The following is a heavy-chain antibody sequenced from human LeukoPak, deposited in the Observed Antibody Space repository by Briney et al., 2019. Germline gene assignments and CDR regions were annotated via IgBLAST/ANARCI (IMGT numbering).Heavy chain of an antibody. CDR1: GFTFSSYG. V-gene: IGHV3-30*02. CDR3: AKDGTIIVGATGLGY. D-gene: IGHD1-26*01. Sequence: GGSLRLSCAASGFTFSSYGMHWVRQAPGKGLEWVAFIRYDGSNKYYADSVKGRFTISRDNSKNTLYLQMNSLRAEDTDVYYCAKDGTIIVGATGLGYWGQGTLVTVSS. CDR2: IRYDGSNK. J-gene: IGHJ4*02.